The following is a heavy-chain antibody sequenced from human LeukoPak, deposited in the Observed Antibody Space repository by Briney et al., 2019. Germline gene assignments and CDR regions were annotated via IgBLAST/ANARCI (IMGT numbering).Heavy chain of an antibody. Sequence: GGSLRLSCAASGFTFSGYGMHWVRQAPGKGLGWVAVISYDGHNEYYADSVKGRFTITRDNSKNTVYVQKNSLRAEDTAVYYCAKGVGYGGMDVWGQGTTVTVSS. CDR2: ISYDGHNE. D-gene: IGHD2-8*01. CDR3: AKGVGYGGMDV. J-gene: IGHJ6*02. CDR1: GFTFSGYG. V-gene: IGHV3-30*18.